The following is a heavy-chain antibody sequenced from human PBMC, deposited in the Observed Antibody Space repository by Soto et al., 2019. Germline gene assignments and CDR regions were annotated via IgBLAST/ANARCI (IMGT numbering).Heavy chain of an antibody. CDR1: GYTFTSYG. Sequence: XSVKVSFKASGYTFTSYGISWVRQAPGQGLEWMGWISAYNGNTNYAQKLQGRVTMTTDTSTSTAYMELRSLRSDDTAVYYCARYYDFWSGYLYYYGMDVWGQGTTVTVSS. D-gene: IGHD3-3*01. J-gene: IGHJ6*02. V-gene: IGHV1-18*01. CDR3: ARYYDFWSGYLYYYGMDV. CDR2: ISAYNGNT.